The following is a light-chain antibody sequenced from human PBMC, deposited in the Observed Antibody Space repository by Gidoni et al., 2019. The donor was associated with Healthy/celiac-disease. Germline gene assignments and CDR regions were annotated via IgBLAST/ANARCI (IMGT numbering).Light chain of an antibody. Sequence: EIVLTQSPGTLSLSPGERATLSCRASQIVSSRYLAWYQQKPGQAPRLLLYGASSRATGIPDRFSGSGSGTDFTLTISRLEPEDFAVYYCQQYGSSPYTFXXXTKLEIK. CDR3: QQYGSSPYT. V-gene: IGKV3-20*01. J-gene: IGKJ2*01. CDR1: QIVSSRY. CDR2: GAS.